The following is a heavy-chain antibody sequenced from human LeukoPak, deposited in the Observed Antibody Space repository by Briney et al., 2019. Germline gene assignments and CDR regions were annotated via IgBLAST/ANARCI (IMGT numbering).Heavy chain of an antibody. D-gene: IGHD3-22*01. J-gene: IGHJ6*02. CDR3: ARVAYYYDSAGYYLNYYYGMDV. CDR1: GYTSTSYG. CDR2: INPNSGDT. V-gene: IGHV1-2*04. Sequence: ASVKVSCKASGYTSTSYGISWVRQAPGQGLEWMGWINPNSGDTNYAQKFQGWLTVTRDTSISTVYMELSSLRSEDTAVYYCARVAYYYDSAGYYLNYYYGMDVWGQGTTVTASS.